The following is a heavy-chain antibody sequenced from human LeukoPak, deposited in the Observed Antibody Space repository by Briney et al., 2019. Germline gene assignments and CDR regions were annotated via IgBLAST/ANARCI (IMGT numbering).Heavy chain of an antibody. Sequence: GGSLRLSCAASGFTFSSYSMNWVRQAPGKGLEWVAVIAFDGSDKAYADSVKGRFTISRDNSKNTVYLQMNSLRVEDTAVYYCAKLGCGRTRCYTNHWGQGTLVTVSS. V-gene: IGHV3-30*18. D-gene: IGHD2-2*01. CDR3: AKLGCGRTRCYTNH. CDR2: IAFDGSDK. CDR1: GFTFSSYS. J-gene: IGHJ5*02.